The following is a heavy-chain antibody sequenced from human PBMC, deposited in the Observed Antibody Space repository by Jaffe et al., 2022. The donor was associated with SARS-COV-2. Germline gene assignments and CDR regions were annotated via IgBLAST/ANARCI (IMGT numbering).Heavy chain of an antibody. D-gene: IGHD2-15*01. Sequence: DVQLLESGGGLVQPGVSLRLSCATSGFTFSTYAMSWVRQAPGKGLEWVSGISASGGSTYYADSVKGRFTFSRDNSKNTLYLQMNSLSAEDTAVYYCAKGGSDSRTYNWFDSWGQGTLVTVSS. CDR1: GFTFSTYA. J-gene: IGHJ5*01. V-gene: IGHV3-23*01. CDR2: ISASGGST. CDR3: AKGGSDSRTYNWFDS.